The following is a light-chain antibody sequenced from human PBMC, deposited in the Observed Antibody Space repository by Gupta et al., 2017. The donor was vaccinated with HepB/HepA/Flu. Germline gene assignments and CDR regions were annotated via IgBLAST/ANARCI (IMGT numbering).Light chain of an antibody. J-gene: IGLJ3*02. CDR3: QTWGTGIRV. CDR1: SGHRSYA. V-gene: IGLV4-69*01. CDR2: LNSDGSH. Sequence: QLVLTQSPSSSASLGASVKLTCTLSSGHRSYAIAWHPQQPEKGPRYLMKLNSDGSHSKGDGTPDRFSGSSSGAERYLTISSLQSEDEADYYCQTWGTGIRVFGGGTKLTVL.